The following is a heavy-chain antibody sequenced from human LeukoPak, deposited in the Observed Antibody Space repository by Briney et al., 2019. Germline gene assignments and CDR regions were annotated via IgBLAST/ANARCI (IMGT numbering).Heavy chain of an antibody. V-gene: IGHV3-11*04. CDR1: GFTFSDYY. CDR2: ISSSGSTI. D-gene: IGHD3-22*01. Sequence: PGGSLRLSCAASGFTFSDYYMSWIRQAPGKGLEWVSYISSSGSTIYYADSVKGRFTISRDNAKNSLYLQMNSLRAEDTAVYYCARDQRVYSSGYREHAFDIWGQGTMVTVSS. CDR3: ARDQRVYSSGYREHAFDI. J-gene: IGHJ3*02.